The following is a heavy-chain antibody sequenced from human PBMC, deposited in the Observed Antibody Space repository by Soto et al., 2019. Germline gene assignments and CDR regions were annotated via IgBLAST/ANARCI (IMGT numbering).Heavy chain of an antibody. CDR2: ISYDGSNK. CDR3: ARELSYYDSSGSFDY. V-gene: IGHV3-30-3*01. CDR1: GFTFSSYA. D-gene: IGHD3-22*01. J-gene: IGHJ4*02. Sequence: SLRLSCAASGFTFSSYAMHWVRQAPGKGLEWVAVISYDGSNKYYADSVKGRFTISRDNSKNTLYLQMNSLRAEDTAVYYCARELSYYDSSGSFDYWGQGTLVTVSS.